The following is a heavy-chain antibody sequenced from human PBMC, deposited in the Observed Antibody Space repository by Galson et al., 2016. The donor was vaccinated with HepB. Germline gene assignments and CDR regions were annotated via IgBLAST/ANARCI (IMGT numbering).Heavy chain of an antibody. CDR2: ISYDGSNK. CDR3: ARGELERGNNFDY. V-gene: IGHV3-30-3*01. J-gene: IGHJ4*02. CDR1: GFTFSPYP. D-gene: IGHD1-1*01. Sequence: SLRLSCAASGFTFSPYPMHWVRQAPGKVLEWVAVISYDGSNKYYADSVKGRFTISRDNSKNTLYLEMNSLRPEDTAAYYCARGELERGNNFDYWGQGTLVTVS.